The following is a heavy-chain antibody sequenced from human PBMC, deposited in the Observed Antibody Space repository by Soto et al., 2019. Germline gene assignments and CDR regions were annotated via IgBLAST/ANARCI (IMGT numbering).Heavy chain of an antibody. D-gene: IGHD3-22*01. V-gene: IGHV3-30-3*01. Sequence: QVQLVESGGGVVQPGRSLRLSCAASGFTFSSYAMHWVRQAPGKGLEWVALISYDGSDKDYADSVKGRFTISRDNSRNXLXXQRNSLRAEDTAVYYCARDYYKYYDSSGYYRSPAYWGQGTLVTVSS. J-gene: IGHJ4*02. CDR1: GFTFSSYA. CDR2: ISYDGSDK. CDR3: ARDYYKYYDSSGYYRSPAY.